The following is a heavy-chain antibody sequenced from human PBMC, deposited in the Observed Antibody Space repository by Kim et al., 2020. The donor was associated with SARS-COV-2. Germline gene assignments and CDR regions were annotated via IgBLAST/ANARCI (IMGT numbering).Heavy chain of an antibody. Sequence: ASVKVSCKASGYTFTSYDINWVRQATGQGLEWMGWMNPNSGNTGYAQKFQGRVTMTRNTSISTAYMELSSLRSEDTAVYYCAREGYYDSSGYYFGYYYGMDVWGQGTTVTVSS. CDR1: GYTFTSYD. D-gene: IGHD3-22*01. CDR3: AREGYYDSSGYYFGYYYGMDV. CDR2: MNPNSGNT. J-gene: IGHJ6*02. V-gene: IGHV1-8*01.